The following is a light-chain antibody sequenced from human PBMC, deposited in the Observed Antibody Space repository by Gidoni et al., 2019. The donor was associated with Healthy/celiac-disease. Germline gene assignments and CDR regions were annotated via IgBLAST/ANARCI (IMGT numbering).Light chain of an antibody. Sequence: QSALTQPASVSGSPGQSITISCTGTSSDVGDYNFVSWYQQHPGNAPKLMIYEVSNRPSGVSNRFSGSKSGNTASLTISGLQPEDEADYYCSSYTSSSTLRVFGGGTKLTVL. CDR3: SSYTSSSTLRV. V-gene: IGLV2-14*01. CDR1: SSDVGDYNF. J-gene: IGLJ3*02. CDR2: EVS.